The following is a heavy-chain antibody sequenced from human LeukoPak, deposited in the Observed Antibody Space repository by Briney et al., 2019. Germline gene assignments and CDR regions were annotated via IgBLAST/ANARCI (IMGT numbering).Heavy chain of an antibody. J-gene: IGHJ4*02. CDR1: GFTFSSYG. CDR3: AKAGYSYGYGGHTMDY. V-gene: IGHV3-33*06. D-gene: IGHD5-18*01. Sequence: GGSLRHSCAASGFTFSSYGMHWVRQAPGKGLEWVAVIWYDGSNKYYADSVKGRFTISRDNSKNTLYLQMNSLRAEDTAVYYCAKAGYSYGYGGHTMDYWGQGTLVTVSS. CDR2: IWYDGSNK.